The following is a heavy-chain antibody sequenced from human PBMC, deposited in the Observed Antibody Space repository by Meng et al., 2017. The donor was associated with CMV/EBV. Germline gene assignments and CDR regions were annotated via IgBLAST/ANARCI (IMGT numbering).Heavy chain of an antibody. D-gene: IGHD4-17*01. J-gene: IGHJ6*02. CDR2: ISSSSSYI. V-gene: IGHV3-21*01. CDR1: GFTFSSYS. CDR3: ARDSRSYYGDYYYYGMDV. Sequence: GASLKISCAASGFTFSSYSMNWVRQAPGKGLEWVSSISSSSSYIYYADSVKGRFTISRDNAKNSLYLQMNSLRAEDTAVYYCARDSRSYYGDYYYYGMDVWGQGTTVTVSS.